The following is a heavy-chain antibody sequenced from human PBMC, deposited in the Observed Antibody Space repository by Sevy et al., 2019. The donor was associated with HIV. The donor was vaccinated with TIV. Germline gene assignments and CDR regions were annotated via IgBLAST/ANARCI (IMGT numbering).Heavy chain of an antibody. Sequence: GGSLRLSCEASGFTFRSYEMNWVRQAPGKGLEWVSYISSSGSIIYYADSVKGRFTISRDNAKNSLYMQMNSLRAEDTAVYCCVRVDANYDKGFDPWGQGTLVTVSS. CDR1: GFTFRSYE. CDR2: ISSSGSII. D-gene: IGHD3-22*01. J-gene: IGHJ5*02. V-gene: IGHV3-48*03. CDR3: VRVDANYDKGFDP.